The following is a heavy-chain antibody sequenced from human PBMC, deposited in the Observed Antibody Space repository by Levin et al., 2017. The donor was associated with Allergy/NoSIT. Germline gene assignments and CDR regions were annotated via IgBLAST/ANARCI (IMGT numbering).Heavy chain of an antibody. CDR3: ARRVRYYDYVWGSYRYNWFDP. V-gene: IGHV4-34*01. D-gene: IGHD3-16*02. CDR1: GGSLGGYY. CDR2: IHNSGGT. Sequence: RASETLSLTCAVYGGSLGGYYWTWIRQSPGRGLEWIGEIHNSGGTNYNPSLKSRATISLDTSKNQFSLKLRSVTAADTAVYYCARRVRYYDYVWGSYRYNWFDPWGQGTLATVSS. J-gene: IGHJ5*02.